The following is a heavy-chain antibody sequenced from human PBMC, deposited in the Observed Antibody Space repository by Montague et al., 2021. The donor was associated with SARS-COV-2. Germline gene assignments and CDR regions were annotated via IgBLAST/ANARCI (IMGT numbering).Heavy chain of an antibody. V-gene: IGHV4-31*03. CDR3: ARRGETYPNFCDY. J-gene: IGHJ4*02. CDR2: ISYTGIT. CDR1: GDSISSGGYY. Sequence: TLSLTCSVSGDSISSGGYYWSWIRQLPEKGLEWIALISYTGITYSNPSLESRVTMSVDTSKNHFSLNLRSVTAADTVIYYCARRGETYPNFCDYWGQGTPVTVSS.